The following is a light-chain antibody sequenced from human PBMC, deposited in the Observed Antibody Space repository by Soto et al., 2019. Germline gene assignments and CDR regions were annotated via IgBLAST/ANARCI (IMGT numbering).Light chain of an antibody. CDR1: QDIRNF. J-gene: IGKJ3*01. Sequence: DIQMTQSPPSLSASVGDRVTITCRASQDIRNFVAWYQQKPGKAPKLLNYAASTLQSGVPSRFSGSGSGTEFTLTINSLQPEDVATYSCQKYSSVPVFGPGTKVEIK. CDR2: AAS. V-gene: IGKV1-27*01. CDR3: QKYSSVPV.